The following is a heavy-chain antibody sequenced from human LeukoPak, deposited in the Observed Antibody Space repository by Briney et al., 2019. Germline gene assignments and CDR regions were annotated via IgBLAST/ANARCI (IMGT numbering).Heavy chain of an antibody. CDR1: GFIFSSYW. Sequence: GGSLRLSCAASGFIFSSYWMSWVRQAPGKGLEWVASIKQDGSEKYYVDSVKGRFTISRDNAKNSLYLQMNSLRAEDTAVYYCARGSPTYYDILTGYTHWGQGTLVTVSS. D-gene: IGHD3-9*01. CDR3: ARGSPTYYDILTGYTH. CDR2: IKQDGSEK. V-gene: IGHV3-7*01. J-gene: IGHJ4*02.